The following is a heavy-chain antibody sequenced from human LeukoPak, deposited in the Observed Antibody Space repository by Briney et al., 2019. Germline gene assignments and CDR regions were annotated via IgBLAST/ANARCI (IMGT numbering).Heavy chain of an antibody. CDR3: ARITMVRGVISYFDY. Sequence: PGGSLRLSCAASGFTFTTYNMNWVRQAPGKGLEWVSFISSDSKIIYYADSVKGRFTVSRDNAKNSLYLQMNSLRAEDTAVYYCARITMVRGVISYFDYWGQGTLVTVSS. CDR2: ISSDSKII. V-gene: IGHV3-48*01. J-gene: IGHJ4*02. D-gene: IGHD3-10*01. CDR1: GFTFTTYN.